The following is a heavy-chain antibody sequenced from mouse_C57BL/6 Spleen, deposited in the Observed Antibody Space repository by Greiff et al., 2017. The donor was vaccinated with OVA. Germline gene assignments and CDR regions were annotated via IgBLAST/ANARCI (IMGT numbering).Heavy chain of an antibody. D-gene: IGHD1-1*01. J-gene: IGHJ3*01. V-gene: IGHV1-5*01. CDR3: TTVYYYGSSYAWFAY. CDR2: IYPGNSDT. Sequence: EVQLQQSGTVLARPGASVKMSCKTSGYTFTSYWMHWVKQRPGQGLEWIGAIYPGNSDTSYNQKFKGKAKLTAVTSASTAYMELSSLTNEDSAVYYCTTVYYYGSSYAWFAYWGQGTLVTVSA. CDR1: GYTFTSYW.